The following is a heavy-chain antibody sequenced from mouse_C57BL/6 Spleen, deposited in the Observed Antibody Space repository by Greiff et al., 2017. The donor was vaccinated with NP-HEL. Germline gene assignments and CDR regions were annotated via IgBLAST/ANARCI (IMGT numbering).Heavy chain of an antibody. Sequence: DVMLVESGGGLVQSGRSLRLSCATSGFTFSDFYMEWVRQAPGKGLEWIAASRNKANDYTTEYSASVKGRFIVSRDTSQSILYLQMNALRAEDTAIYYCARDAGGNWAWFAYWGQGTLVTVSA. CDR2: SRNKANDYTT. CDR3: ARDAGGNWAWFAY. V-gene: IGHV7-1*01. CDR1: GFTFSDFY. D-gene: IGHD4-1*01. J-gene: IGHJ3*01.